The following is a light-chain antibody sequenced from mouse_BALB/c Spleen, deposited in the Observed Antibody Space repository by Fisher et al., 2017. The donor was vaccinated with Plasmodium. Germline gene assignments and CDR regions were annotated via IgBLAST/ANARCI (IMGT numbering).Light chain of an antibody. CDR2: LVS. CDR1: QSLLNSDGKTY. V-gene: IGKV1-135*01. J-gene: IGKJ1*01. Sequence: DIVMTQSTLTLSVTIGQPASISCKSSQSLLNSDGKTYLSWLLQRPGQSPKRLIYLVSKLDSGVPDRFTGSGSGTDFTLRISRVEAEDLGIYFCSQSTHVPWTFGGGTRLGIK. CDR3: SQSTHVPWT.